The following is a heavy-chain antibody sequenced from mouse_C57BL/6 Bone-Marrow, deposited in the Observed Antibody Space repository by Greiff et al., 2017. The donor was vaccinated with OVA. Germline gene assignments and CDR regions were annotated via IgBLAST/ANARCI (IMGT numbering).Heavy chain of an antibody. V-gene: IGHV1-7*01. CDR3: ANHYYGSSYYFDY. J-gene: IGHJ2*01. Sequence: QVQLQQSGAELAKPGASVKLSCKASGYTFTSYWMHWVKQRPGQGLEWIGYINPSSGYTKYNQKFKDKATLTADKSSSTAYMQLSSLTYEDSAVYDCANHYYGSSYYFDYWGQGTTLTVSS. D-gene: IGHD1-1*01. CDR2: INPSSGYT. CDR1: GYTFTSYW.